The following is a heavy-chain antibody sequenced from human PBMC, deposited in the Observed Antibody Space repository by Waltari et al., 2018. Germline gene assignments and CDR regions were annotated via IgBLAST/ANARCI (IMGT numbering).Heavy chain of an antibody. V-gene: IGHV4-34*01. CDR3: ARALGLMVDY. Sequence: QVQLQQWVAGRLKPSETLSLTCAVYGGSFSGYYWSWIRQPPGKGLEWIGEINHSGSTNYNPSLKSRVTISVDTSKNQFSLKLSSVTAADTAVYYCARALGLMVDYWGQGTLVTVSS. J-gene: IGHJ4*02. CDR1: GGSFSGYY. CDR2: INHSGST.